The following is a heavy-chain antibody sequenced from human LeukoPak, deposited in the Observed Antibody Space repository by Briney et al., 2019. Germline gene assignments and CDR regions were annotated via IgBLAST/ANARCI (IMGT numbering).Heavy chain of an antibody. CDR2: IYYSGST. CDR3: ARHSSGWYLVFDY. D-gene: IGHD6-19*01. J-gene: IGHJ4*02. Sequence: SETLSLTCTVSGGSISSYYWSWIRQPPGKGLEWIGYIYYSGSTNYNPSLKSRVTISVDTSKNQFSLKLSSVTAADTAVYYCARHSSGWYLVFDYWGQGTLVTASS. CDR1: GGSISSYY. V-gene: IGHV4-59*08.